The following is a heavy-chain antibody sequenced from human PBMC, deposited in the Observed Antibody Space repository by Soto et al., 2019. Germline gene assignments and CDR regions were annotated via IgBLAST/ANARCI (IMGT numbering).Heavy chain of an antibody. J-gene: IGHJ6*02. CDR3: ARDPGHRNGRSV. CDR1: GFTVNSDY. CDR2: YSGGST. V-gene: IGHV3-66*01. Sequence: EVQLVESGGALVQPGGSLRLSCAASGFTVNSDYMSWVRQAPGKGLEWVSVYSGGSTYYADSVKGRFTISRDNSKNTLYLQMNSLRAEDTAVYYCARDPGHRNGRSVWGQGTTVTVSS.